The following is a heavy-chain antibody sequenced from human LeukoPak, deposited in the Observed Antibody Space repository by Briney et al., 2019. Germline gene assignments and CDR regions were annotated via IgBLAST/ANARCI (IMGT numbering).Heavy chain of an antibody. CDR3: ARHRSGWLQSSFDY. Sequence: PSETLSLTCSVSGGFISSSSSYWGWIRQPPGKGLEWIGSIYYSGSSFDNPALKSRVTISVDTSKNQFSLKLSSVTAADTAVYYCARHRSGWLQSSFDYWGQGTLVTVSS. J-gene: IGHJ4*02. V-gene: IGHV4-39*01. CDR2: IYYSGSS. D-gene: IGHD5-24*01. CDR1: GGFISSSSSY.